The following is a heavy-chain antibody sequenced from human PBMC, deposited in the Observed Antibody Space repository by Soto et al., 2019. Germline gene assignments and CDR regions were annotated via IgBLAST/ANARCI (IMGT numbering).Heavy chain of an antibody. V-gene: IGHV4-30-4*02. D-gene: IGHD2-2*01. J-gene: IGHJ5*02. CDR1: GGSISSGDYY. CDR3: ARPSRYCSSTSCYNWFYP. Sequence: PSETLSLTCTVSGGSISSGDYYWSWIRQPPGKGLEWSGYIYYNGNTNYNPSLKSRGTTSEDTSKTPFTRNLSSVTAADTAVYYCARPSRYCSSTSCYNWFYPWGQGTLVTVAS. CDR2: IYYNGNT.